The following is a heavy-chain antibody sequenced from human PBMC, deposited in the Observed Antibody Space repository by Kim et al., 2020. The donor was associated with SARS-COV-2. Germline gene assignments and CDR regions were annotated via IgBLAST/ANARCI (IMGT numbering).Heavy chain of an antibody. D-gene: IGHD3-10*02. J-gene: IGHJ6*02. CDR1: GFTVGDYA. Sequence: GGSLRLSCAVSGFTVGDYAMTWVRQAPGKGLEWVGFIRSRGYGGTAEYAASVRGRFTISRDDSKSIAYLQMNSLKTEDTAVYYCTREXXXDVXXXYYXYGXXVWGHGXTXXVSS. CDR2: IRSRGYGGTA. V-gene: IGHV3-49*04. CDR3: TREXXXDVXXXYYXYGXXV.